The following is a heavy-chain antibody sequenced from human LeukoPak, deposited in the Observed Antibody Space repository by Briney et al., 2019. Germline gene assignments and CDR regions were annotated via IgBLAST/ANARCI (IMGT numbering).Heavy chain of an antibody. Sequence: SVKVSCKASGGTFSSYAISWVRQAPGQGLEWMGGIIPIFGTANYAQKFQGRVTITADESTSTAYMELSSLRSEDTAVYYCARSYYDSSGFDYWGQGTLVTVSS. CDR2: IIPIFGTA. D-gene: IGHD3-22*01. CDR1: GGTFSSYA. CDR3: ARSYYDSSGFDY. V-gene: IGHV1-69*13. J-gene: IGHJ4*02.